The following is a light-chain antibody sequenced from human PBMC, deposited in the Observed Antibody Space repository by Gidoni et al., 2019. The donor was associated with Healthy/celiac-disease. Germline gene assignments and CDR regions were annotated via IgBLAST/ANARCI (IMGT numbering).Light chain of an antibody. CDR3: QQYGSSPPRYT. CDR1: QSVSSSY. J-gene: IGKJ2*01. V-gene: IGKV3-20*01. Sequence: EIVLTQSPGTLSLSPGERATLACRASQSVSSSYLAWYQQKPCQAPRLLIYGASSRATGIPHRFSGSGSGTDFTLTISRLEPEDFAVYYCQQYGSSPPRYTFGQGTKLEIK. CDR2: GAS.